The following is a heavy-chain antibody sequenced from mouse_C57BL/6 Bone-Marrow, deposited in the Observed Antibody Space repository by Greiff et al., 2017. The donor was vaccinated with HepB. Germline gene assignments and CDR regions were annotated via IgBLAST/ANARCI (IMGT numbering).Heavy chain of an antibody. Sequence: EVQVVESGGDLVKPGGSLKLSCAASGFTFSSYGMSWVRQTPDKRLEWVATISSGGSYTYYPDSVKGRFTISRDNAKNTLYLQMSSLKSEDTDMDYCAGPYESNYHKAIDYWGQGTTVTVSS. D-gene: IGHD2-5*01. CDR1: GFTFSSYG. CDR2: ISSGGSYT. J-gene: IGHJ4*01. CDR3: AGPYESNYHKAIDY. V-gene: IGHV5-6*01.